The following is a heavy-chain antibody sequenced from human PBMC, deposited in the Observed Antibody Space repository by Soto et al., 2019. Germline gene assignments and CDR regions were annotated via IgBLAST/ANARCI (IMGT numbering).Heavy chain of an antibody. V-gene: IGHV3-23*01. J-gene: IGHJ2*01. CDR3: AQGSGWNTYWYFDL. CDR2: ISGSGGST. Sequence: GGSLRLSCAASGFTFSSYAMSWVRQAPGKGLEWVSAISGSGGSTYYADSVKGRFTISRDNSKNTLYLQMNSLRAEDTAVYYCAQGSGWNTYWYFDLWGRGTLVTVSS. D-gene: IGHD6-19*01. CDR1: GFTFSSYA.